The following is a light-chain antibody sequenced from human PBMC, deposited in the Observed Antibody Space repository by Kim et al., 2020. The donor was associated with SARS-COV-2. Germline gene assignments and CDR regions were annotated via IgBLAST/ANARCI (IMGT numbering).Light chain of an antibody. Sequence: NFMLTQPHSVSESPGKTVTISCTRSSVSIASNYVQWYQQRPGSAPTTVIYEDNQRPSGVPDRFSGSIDSSSNSASLTISGLKTEDEADYYCQSYDSSNLVFGGGTQLTVL. CDR3: QSYDSSNLV. J-gene: IGLJ3*02. CDR1: SVSIASNY. V-gene: IGLV6-57*04. CDR2: EDN.